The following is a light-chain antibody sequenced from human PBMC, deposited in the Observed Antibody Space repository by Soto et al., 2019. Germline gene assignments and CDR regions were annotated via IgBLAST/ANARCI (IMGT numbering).Light chain of an antibody. CDR1: RSDIGAGYD. CDR2: AND. V-gene: IGLV1-40*01. Sequence: QSVLTQPPSVSGAPGQRVAISCTGGRSDIGAGYDVSWYQRHPGATFKLLIYANDNRPSGVPDRFSASKSGNSASLAIAGLQADDEGDYYCRSYDSSRTDGVFGGGTKLTVL. J-gene: IGLJ3*02. CDR3: RSYDSSRTDGV.